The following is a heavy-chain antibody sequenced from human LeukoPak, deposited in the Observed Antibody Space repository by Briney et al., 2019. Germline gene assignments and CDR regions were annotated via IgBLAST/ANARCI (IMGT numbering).Heavy chain of an antibody. CDR1: GGSFSGYY. V-gene: IGHV4-34*01. Sequence: SETLSLTCAVYGGSFSGYYWNWIRRPPGKGLEWIGEINHSGSTTYNPSLKSRVTISVDTSKNQFSLKLISVTAADTAVYYCATSPATSRNYWGQGTLVTVSS. CDR2: INHSGST. CDR3: ATSPATSRNY. J-gene: IGHJ4*02. D-gene: IGHD2-15*01.